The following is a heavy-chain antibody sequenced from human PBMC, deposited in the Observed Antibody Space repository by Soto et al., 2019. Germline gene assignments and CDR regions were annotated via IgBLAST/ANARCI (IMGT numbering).Heavy chain of an antibody. CDR1: GGTFSSYA. Sequence: ASVKVSCKASGGTFSSYAMNWVRQAPGQGLEWMGGIIPIFGTADYAQKFQGRVTITADESTSTAYMELSSLRSEDTAVYYCARAVAGGVYYYYGMDVWGQGTTVTVSS. D-gene: IGHD6-19*01. CDR2: IIPIFGTA. CDR3: ARAVAGGVYYYYGMDV. J-gene: IGHJ6*02. V-gene: IGHV1-69*13.